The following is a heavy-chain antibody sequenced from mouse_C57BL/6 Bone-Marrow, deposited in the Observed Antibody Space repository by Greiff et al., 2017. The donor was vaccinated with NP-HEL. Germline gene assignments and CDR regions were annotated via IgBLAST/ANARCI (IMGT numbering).Heavy chain of an antibody. J-gene: IGHJ3*01. D-gene: IGHD2-5*01. CDR2: ISSGGSYT. V-gene: IGHV5-6*02. CDR1: GFTFSSYG. CDR3: ARRAYSNYDY. Sequence: EVKLQESGGDLVKPGGSLKLSCAASGFTFSSYGMSWVRQTPDKRLEWVATISSGGSYTYYPDSVKGRFTISRDNAKNTLYLQMSSLKSEDTAKYYCARRAYSNYDYWGQGTLVTVSA.